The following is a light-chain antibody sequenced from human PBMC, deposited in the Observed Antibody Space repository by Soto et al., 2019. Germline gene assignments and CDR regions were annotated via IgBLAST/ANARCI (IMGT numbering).Light chain of an antibody. CDR1: SSNIGAGYD. CDR3: QSYDSSLTVV. V-gene: IGLV1-40*01. CDR2: GNS. J-gene: IGLJ2*01. Sequence: QSVLTQPPSVSGAPGQRVTISCTGSSSNIGAGYDVHWYQQLPGTAPKLLIYGNSNRPSGVTYRFSGSKSGTSASLAITGLQAEDEADYYCQSYDSSLTVVFGGGTKLTVL.